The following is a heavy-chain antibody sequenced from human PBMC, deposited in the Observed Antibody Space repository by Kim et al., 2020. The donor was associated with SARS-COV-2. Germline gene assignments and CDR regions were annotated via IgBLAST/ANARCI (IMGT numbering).Heavy chain of an antibody. D-gene: IGHD2-2*01. V-gene: IGHV5-51*01. J-gene: IGHJ5*02. CDR1: GYSFTSYW. Sequence: GESLKISCKGSGYSFTSYWIGWVRQMPGKGLEWMGIIYPGDSDTRYSPSFQGQVTISADKSISTAYLQWSSLKASDTAMYYCARRVERPPQYCSSTSCYGGWFDPWGQGTLVTVSS. CDR2: IYPGDSDT. CDR3: ARRVERPPQYCSSTSCYGGWFDP.